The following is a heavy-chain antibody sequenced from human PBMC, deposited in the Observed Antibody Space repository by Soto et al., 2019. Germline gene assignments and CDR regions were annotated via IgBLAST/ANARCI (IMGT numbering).Heavy chain of an antibody. V-gene: IGHV1-8*01. CDR3: ARRPSSSRFWRGYRMDV. CDR1: GYTFTSYD. J-gene: IGHJ6*04. Sequence: QVQLVQSGAEVKKPGASVKVSCKASGYTFTSYDINWVRQATGQGLEWMGWMNPNSGNTGYAQKFQGRVTMTRNTSISTAYMELSSLRSEDTAVYYCARRPSSSRFWRGYRMDVWGKGTTVTVSS. D-gene: IGHD3-3*01. CDR2: MNPNSGNT.